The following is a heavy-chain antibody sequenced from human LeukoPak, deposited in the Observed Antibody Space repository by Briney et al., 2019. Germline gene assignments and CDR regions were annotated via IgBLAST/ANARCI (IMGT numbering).Heavy chain of an antibody. CDR3: ATEDHSSSWYFNY. V-gene: IGHV1-24*01. D-gene: IGHD6-13*01. CDR2: FDPEDGET. CDR1: GYTLSELS. J-gene: IGHJ4*02. Sequence: ASVKVSCKVFGYTLSELSMHWVRQAPGNGVEWWGGFDPEDGETIYAQKFQGRVTMTEETSTDTDYMELSSLRSEDTAVYYCATEDHSSSWYFNYWGEGTLVTVSS.